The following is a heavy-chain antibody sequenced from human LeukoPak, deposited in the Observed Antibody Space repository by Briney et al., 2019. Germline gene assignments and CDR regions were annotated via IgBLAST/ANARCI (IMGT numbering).Heavy chain of an antibody. D-gene: IGHD2-15*01. J-gene: IGHJ6*03. V-gene: IGHV1-8*01. CDR2: MNPNSGNT. Sequence: ASVTVSCKASGYTFTSYDINWVRQATGQGLEWMGWMNPNSGNTGYAQKFQGRVTMTRNTSISTAYMELSSLRSEDTAVYYCARGLICSGGSSYCIGYYMDVWGKGTTVTISS. CDR3: ARGLICSGGSSYCIGYYMDV. CDR1: GYTFTSYD.